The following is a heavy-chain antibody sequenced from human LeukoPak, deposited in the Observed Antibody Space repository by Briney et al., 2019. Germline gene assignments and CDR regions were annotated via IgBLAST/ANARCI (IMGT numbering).Heavy chain of an antibody. CDR1: GGSISSSSYY. J-gene: IGHJ3*02. Sequence: SETLSLTCTVSGGSISSSSYYWGWIRQPPGKGLEWIGSIYYSGSTYYNPSLKSRVTMSVDTSKSQFSLKLSSVTAADTALYYCARDGGATPRVAFDIWGHGTMVTVFS. CDR2: IYYSGST. D-gene: IGHD1-26*01. V-gene: IGHV4-39*07. CDR3: ARDGGATPRVAFDI.